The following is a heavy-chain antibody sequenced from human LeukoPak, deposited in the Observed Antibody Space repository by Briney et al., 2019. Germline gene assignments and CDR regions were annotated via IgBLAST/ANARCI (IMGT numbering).Heavy chain of an antibody. V-gene: IGHV1-18*01. J-gene: IGHJ4*02. CDR2: ISAYNGNT. CDR3: ARDSALRTRGVPADY. CDR1: GYTSTSYG. D-gene: IGHD2-2*01. Sequence: ASVKVSCKASGYTSTSYGISWVRQAPGQGLEWMGWISAYNGNTNYAQKLQGRVTMTTDTSTSTAYMELRSLRSDDTAVYYCARDSALRTRGVPADYWGQGTLVTVSS.